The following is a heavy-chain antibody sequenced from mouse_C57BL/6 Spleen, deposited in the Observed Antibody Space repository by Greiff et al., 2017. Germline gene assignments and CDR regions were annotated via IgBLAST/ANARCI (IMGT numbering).Heavy chain of an antibody. D-gene: IGHD1-1*01. Sequence: QVQLQQPGAELVKPGASVKMSCKASGYTFTSYWITWVKQRPGQGLEWIGDIYPGSGSTKYNEKFKSKATLTVDPSSSNAYMQLSSLTSEDSAVYYCARSGDYYGSSYGLYWYFDVWGTGTTVTVSS. CDR2: IYPGSGST. CDR1: GYTFTSYW. V-gene: IGHV1-55*01. J-gene: IGHJ1*03. CDR3: ARSGDYYGSSYGLYWYFDV.